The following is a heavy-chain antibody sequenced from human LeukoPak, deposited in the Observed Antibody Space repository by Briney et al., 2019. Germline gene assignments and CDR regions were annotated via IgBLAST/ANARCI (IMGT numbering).Heavy chain of an antibody. J-gene: IGHJ4*02. CDR3: ARETGSGYGLDY. Sequence: SETLSLTCTVSGGSISSYYWSWIRQPPGKGLEWIGYIYYSGSTNYNPSLKSRVTISVDTSKNQFSLKLTSVNAADTAVYYCARETGSGYGLDYWSQGTLVTVSS. CDR1: GGSISSYY. D-gene: IGHD3-22*01. CDR2: IYYSGST. V-gene: IGHV4-59*12.